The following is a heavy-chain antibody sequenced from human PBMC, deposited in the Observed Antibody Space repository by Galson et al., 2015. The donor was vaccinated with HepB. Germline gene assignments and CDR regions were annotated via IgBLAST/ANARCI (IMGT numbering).Heavy chain of an antibody. V-gene: IGHV1-18*01. CDR2: ISGYNGDT. J-gene: IGHJ5*02. CDR3: ARDRGLTAAGAFWFDP. Sequence: SVKVSCKASGYTFTTYGINWVRQSPGQGLEWMGWISGYNGDTNYAQNLQGRVTMTTDTSTSTAYMELRGLRSDDTAVYYCARDRGLTAAGAFWFDPWGQGTLVTVSS. CDR1: GYTFTTYG. D-gene: IGHD6-13*01.